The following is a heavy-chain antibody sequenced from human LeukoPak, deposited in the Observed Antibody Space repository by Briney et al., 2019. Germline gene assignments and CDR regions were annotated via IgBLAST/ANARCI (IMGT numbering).Heavy chain of an antibody. CDR2: ISGSGGST. D-gene: IGHD1-1*01. CDR1: GFTFSSYA. J-gene: IGHJ4*02. CDR3: AKPHRTGTTGY. V-gene: IGHV3-23*01. Sequence: PGGSLRLSCAASGFTFSSYAMSWVRQVPGKGLEWVSAISGSGGSTYYADSVKGRFTISRDNSKNSLYLQMNCLRAEDTAVYYCAKPHRTGTTGYWGQGTLVTVSS.